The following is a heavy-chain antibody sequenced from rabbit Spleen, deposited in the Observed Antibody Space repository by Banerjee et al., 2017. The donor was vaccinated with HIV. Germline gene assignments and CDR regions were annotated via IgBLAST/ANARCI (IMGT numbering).Heavy chain of an antibody. CDR3: ARDLVAVIGWNFSL. V-gene: IGHV1S45*01. Sequence: QEQLEESGGGLVKPEGSLTLTCKASGFDLSSYGVSWVRQAPGKGLEWIACINAATGKPVYATWAKGRFTISRTSSTTVTLRMTSLTAADRAAYFCARDLVAVIGWNFSLWGPGTLVTVS. J-gene: IGHJ4*01. CDR1: GFDLSSYG. D-gene: IGHD1-1*01. CDR2: INAATGKP.